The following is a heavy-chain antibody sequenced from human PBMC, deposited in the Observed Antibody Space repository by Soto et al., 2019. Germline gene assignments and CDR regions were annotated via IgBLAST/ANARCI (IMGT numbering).Heavy chain of an antibody. Sequence: SETLSLTCAVYGGSFSGYYWTWIRQPPGTGLEWIGEINHSGSTNYNPSLKSRVTISVDRSKNQFSLKLSSVTAADTAVYYCARATSHYASGRYEGGYYYYDYWGQGTLVTVSS. CDR1: GGSFSGYY. D-gene: IGHD3-10*01. CDR2: INHSGST. V-gene: IGHV4-34*01. J-gene: IGHJ4*02. CDR3: ARATSHYASGRYEGGYYYYDY.